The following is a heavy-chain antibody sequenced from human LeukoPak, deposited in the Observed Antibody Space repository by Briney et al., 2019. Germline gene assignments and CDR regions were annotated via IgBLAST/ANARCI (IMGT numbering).Heavy chain of an antibody. D-gene: IGHD1-26*01. CDR3: ARVNSGAIDI. Sequence: GASVKVSCKASGYTFTSYAMNWVRQAPGQRREWVGWINTNTGNPTYAQGFTGRFVFSLETSVSTAYLQISSLKAEDTAVYYCARVNSGAIDIWGQGTMVTVSS. CDR1: GYTFTSYA. V-gene: IGHV7-4-1*02. J-gene: IGHJ3*02. CDR2: INTNTGNP.